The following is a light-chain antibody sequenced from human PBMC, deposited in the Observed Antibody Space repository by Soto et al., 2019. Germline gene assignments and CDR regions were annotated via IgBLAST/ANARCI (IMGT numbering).Light chain of an antibody. CDR2: GAS. V-gene: IGKV3-20*01. CDR3: QQYHSSPGT. J-gene: IGKJ1*01. CDR1: ESVSNRK. Sequence: EIVLTQSPGTLSLSPGERATLSCRASESVSNRKVAWYQQKPGQAPRLLIYGASSRATGIPDRISGSGSGTDFTLIISRLAPADFAVYYCQQYHSSPGTFGQGTKVEIK.